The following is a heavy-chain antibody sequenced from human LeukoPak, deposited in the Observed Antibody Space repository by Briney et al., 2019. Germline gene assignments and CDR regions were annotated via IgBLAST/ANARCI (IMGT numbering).Heavy chain of an antibody. CDR2: INPSGGST. J-gene: IGHJ3*02. D-gene: IGHD3-22*01. CDR1: GYTFTIYY. V-gene: IGHV1-46*01. CDR3: ARDKYYYDSSGYYDAFDI. Sequence: ASVKVSCKASGYTFTIYYMHWVRQAPGQGLEWMGIINPSGGSTSYAQKFQGRVTMTRDTSTSTVYMELSSLRSEDTAVYYCARDKYYYDSSGYYDAFDIWGQGTMVTVSS.